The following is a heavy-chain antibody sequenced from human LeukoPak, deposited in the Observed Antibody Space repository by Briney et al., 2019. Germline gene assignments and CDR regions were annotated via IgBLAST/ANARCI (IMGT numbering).Heavy chain of an antibody. CDR2: ISSSSGYI. CDR1: GFTFSSYS. D-gene: IGHD2-15*01. Sequence: PGGSLRLSCAASGFTFSSYSMNWVRQAPGKGLEWVSSISSSSGYIYYAASVKGRFTISRDNAKNSLYLQMNSLRAEDTAVYYCARVQRYCSGGSCYDYYYYGMDVWGKGTTVTVSS. CDR3: ARVQRYCSGGSCYDYYYYGMDV. V-gene: IGHV3-21*01. J-gene: IGHJ6*04.